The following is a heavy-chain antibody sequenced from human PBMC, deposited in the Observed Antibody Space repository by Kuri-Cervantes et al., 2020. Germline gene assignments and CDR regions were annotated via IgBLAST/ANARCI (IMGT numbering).Heavy chain of an antibody. CDR2: VRNKANRYTT. CDR3: VKVGTALTTSYALDI. Sequence: GESLKISCTASGFTFSDYYMDWVRQAPGKGLEWIGRVRNKANRYTTEYAASVKGRFTTSRDDAKNSLYLQMNGLTVGDTAMYYCVKVGTALTTSYALDIWGQGTAVTVSS. D-gene: IGHD4-17*01. CDR1: GFTFSDYY. J-gene: IGHJ3*02. V-gene: IGHV3-72*01.